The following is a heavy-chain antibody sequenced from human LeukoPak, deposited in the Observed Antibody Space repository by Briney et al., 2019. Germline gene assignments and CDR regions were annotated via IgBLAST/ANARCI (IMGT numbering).Heavy chain of an antibody. J-gene: IGHJ6*03. CDR3: ASQRRSSGYYYGYYMDV. CDR1: GFTFSSYW. D-gene: IGHD3-22*01. Sequence: GGSLRLSCAASGFTFSSYWMSWVRQAPGKGLEWVVNIKQDGSEKYYVDSGKGRFTISRDNAKKSLYLQMNSLRAEDTAVYYCASQRRSSGYYYGYYMDVWGKGTTVTISS. CDR2: IKQDGSEK. V-gene: IGHV3-7*03.